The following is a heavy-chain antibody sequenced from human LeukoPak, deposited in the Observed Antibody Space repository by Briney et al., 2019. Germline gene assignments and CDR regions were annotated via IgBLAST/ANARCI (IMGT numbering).Heavy chain of an antibody. CDR1: GGSISSSSYY. CDR3: ARIVVALTYYYYMDV. Sequence: SETLSLTCTVSGGSISSSSYYWGWIRQPPGKGLEWLGGIYYSGTTYYNPSLKSRVTISVDTSKNQFSLKLSSVTAADTAVYYCARIVVALTYYYYMDVWGKGATVTVSS. D-gene: IGHD3-22*01. V-gene: IGHV4-39*01. CDR2: IYYSGTT. J-gene: IGHJ6*03.